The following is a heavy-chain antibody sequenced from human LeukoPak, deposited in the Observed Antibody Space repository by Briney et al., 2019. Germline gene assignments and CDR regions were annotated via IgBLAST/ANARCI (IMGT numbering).Heavy chain of an antibody. D-gene: IGHD6-13*01. CDR1: GFTFSSYA. CDR3: ARESRIAPAGSGYYYFGMDV. Sequence: PGGPLRLSCAASGFTFSSYAMSWVRQAPGKGLEWVSAISGSGGSTYYADSVKGRFTISRDNSKNTLYLQMNSLQTEDTAVYLCARESRIAPAGSGYYYFGMDVWGQGTTVTVSS. CDR2: ISGSGGST. V-gene: IGHV3-23*01. J-gene: IGHJ6*02.